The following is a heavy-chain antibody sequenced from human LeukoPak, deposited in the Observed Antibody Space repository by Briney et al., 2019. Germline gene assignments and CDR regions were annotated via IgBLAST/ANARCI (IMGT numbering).Heavy chain of an antibody. CDR1: GFTFSNYG. CDR2: IWYDGSNK. V-gene: IGHV3-33*06. CDR3: AKDRDTAMEIDY. J-gene: IGHJ4*02. Sequence: GRSLRLSCAASGFTFSNYGMHWVRQAPGKGLEWVAVIWYDGSNKYYVDSVKGRFTISRDNSKKTLYLQMNSLRAEDTAMYYCAKDRDTAMEIDYWGQGTLVTVSS. D-gene: IGHD5-18*01.